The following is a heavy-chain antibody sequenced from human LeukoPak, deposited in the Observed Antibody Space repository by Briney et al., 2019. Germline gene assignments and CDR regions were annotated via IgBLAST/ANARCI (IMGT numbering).Heavy chain of an antibody. J-gene: IGHJ5*02. CDR2: INHSGST. V-gene: IGHV4-34*01. CDR3: ARKGGRQQLVRWFDP. D-gene: IGHD6-13*01. CDR1: GGSFSGYY. Sequence: SETLSLTCAVYGGSFSGYYWSWIRQPPGKGLEWIGEINHSGSTNYNPSLKSRVTISVDTSKNQFSLKLSSVTAADTAVYYCARKGGRQQLVRWFDPSGQGTLVTVSS.